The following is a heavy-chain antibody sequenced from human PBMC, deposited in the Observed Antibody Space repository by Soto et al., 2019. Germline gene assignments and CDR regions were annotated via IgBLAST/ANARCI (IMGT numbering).Heavy chain of an antibody. CDR2: IYYSGST. V-gene: IGHV4-39*01. Sequence: QLQLQESGPGLVKPSETMSLTCTVSGGSISSSRYYWGWIRQPPGKGLEWIGSIYYSGSTYYNPSLKSRVTSSVGTSKNQFCLQLSSVSAADTAVYYWGCGDGGRYFDWLLSDTWFDPCGQGTLVTVSS. CDR3: GCGDGGRYFDWLLSDTWFDP. J-gene: IGHJ5*02. D-gene: IGHD3-9*01. CDR1: GGSISSSRYY.